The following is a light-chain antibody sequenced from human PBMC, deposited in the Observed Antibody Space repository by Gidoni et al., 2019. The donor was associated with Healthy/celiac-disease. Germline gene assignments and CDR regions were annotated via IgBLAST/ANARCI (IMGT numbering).Light chain of an antibody. Sequence: NFMLTQPHSVSESPGKTVTISCTRSSCSIASNYVQWYQQRPGSSPTTVIYEDNQRPSGVPDRFSGPIDSYSNSASLTISGLKTEDEADYYWQSYDSSNHWVFGGGTKLTVL. V-gene: IGLV6-57*01. J-gene: IGLJ3*02. CDR3: QSYDSSNHWV. CDR1: SCSIASNY. CDR2: EDN.